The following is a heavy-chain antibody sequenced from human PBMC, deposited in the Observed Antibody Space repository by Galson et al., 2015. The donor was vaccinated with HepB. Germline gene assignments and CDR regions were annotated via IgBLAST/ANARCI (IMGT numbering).Heavy chain of an antibody. J-gene: IGHJ6*03. D-gene: IGHD4-11*01. Sequence: SLRLSCAASGFTFSSYSMNWVRQAPGKGLEWVSYISSSSTIYYADSVKGRFTISRDNAKNSLYLQMNSLRAEDTAVYYCARAQSYDYSNSYYYYMDVWGKGTTVTVSS. CDR3: ARAQSYDYSNSYYYYMDV. CDR2: ISSSSTI. CDR1: GFTFSSYS. V-gene: IGHV3-48*01.